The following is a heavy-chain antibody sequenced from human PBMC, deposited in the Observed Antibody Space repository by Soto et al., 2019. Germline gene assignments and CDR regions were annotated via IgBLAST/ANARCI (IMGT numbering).Heavy chain of an antibody. J-gene: IGHJ4*02. CDR1: GFTFSSYW. D-gene: IGHD3-3*01. Sequence: GGSLRLSCAASGFTFSSYWMSWVRQAPGKGLEWVANIKQDGSEKYYVDSVKGRFTISRDNAKNSLYLQMNGLRAEDTAVYYCARDQQPYYDFWSGYYRTGPQEYWGQGTLVTVSS. V-gene: IGHV3-7*01. CDR2: IKQDGSEK. CDR3: ARDQQPYYDFWSGYYRTGPQEY.